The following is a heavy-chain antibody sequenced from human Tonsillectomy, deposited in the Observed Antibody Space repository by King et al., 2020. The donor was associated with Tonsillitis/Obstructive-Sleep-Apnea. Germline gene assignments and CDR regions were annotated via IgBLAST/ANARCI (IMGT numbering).Heavy chain of an antibody. CDR3: VRGETYCGGDCYIYYFDY. J-gene: IGHJ4*02. V-gene: IGHV3-64D*06. CDR2: ISSNGGST. D-gene: IGHD2-21*01. Sequence: VQLVESGGGLVQPGGSLRLSCPASGFTFSSYAIHWVRQAPGKGLEYVSAISSNGGSTYYADSVKGRFTISRDNSKNTLYLQMSSLRAEDTAVYYCVRGETYCGGDCYIYYFDYCGQGTLVTVSS. CDR1: GFTFSSYA.